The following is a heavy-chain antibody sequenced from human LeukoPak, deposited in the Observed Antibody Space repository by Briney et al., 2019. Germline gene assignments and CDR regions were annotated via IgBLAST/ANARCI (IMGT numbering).Heavy chain of an antibody. CDR3: ARRVQYYFDY. V-gene: IGHV4-39*01. J-gene: IGHJ4*02. CDR2: IYYSGST. D-gene: IGHD4-11*01. CDR1: GGSISSSSSY. Sequence: SETLSLTCTVSGGSISSSSSYWGWIRQPPGKGLEWIGSIYYSGSTYYNPSLKSRVTISVDTSKNQFSLKLTSVTAADTAVYYCARRVQYYFDYWGQGTPVTVSS.